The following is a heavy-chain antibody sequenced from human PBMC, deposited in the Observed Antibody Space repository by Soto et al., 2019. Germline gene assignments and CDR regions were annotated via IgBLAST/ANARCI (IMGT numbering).Heavy chain of an antibody. Sequence: GGSLRLSCAASGFTFSSYSMNWVRQAPGKGLEWVSYISSSSSTIYYADSVKGRFTISRDNAKNSLYLQMNSLRAEDTAVYYCARDRGRDYDFWSGYYTTGAFDIWGQGTMVTVSS. V-gene: IGHV3-48*01. CDR1: GFTFSSYS. J-gene: IGHJ3*02. CDR3: ARDRGRDYDFWSGYYTTGAFDI. D-gene: IGHD3-3*01. CDR2: ISSSSSTI.